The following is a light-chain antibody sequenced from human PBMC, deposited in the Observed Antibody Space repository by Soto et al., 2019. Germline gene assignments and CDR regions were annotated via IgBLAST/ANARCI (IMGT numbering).Light chain of an antibody. CDR2: NAS. CDR3: QQYGRSPHT. Sequence: EIVLTQSPGTLSLSPGERATLSCRASQSVTSDYLAWYQQKPGQAPRLLIYNASTRAPGIPDRFSGSRSGTDFSLTISRLEPEDFAVYYCQQYGRSPHTFDQGA. J-gene: IGKJ2*01. CDR1: QSVTSDY. V-gene: IGKV3-20*01.